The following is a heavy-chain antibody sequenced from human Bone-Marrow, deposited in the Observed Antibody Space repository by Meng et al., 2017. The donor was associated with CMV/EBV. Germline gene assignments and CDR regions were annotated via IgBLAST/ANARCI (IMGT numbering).Heavy chain of an antibody. V-gene: IGHV4-59*01. CDR1: GGSISSYY. D-gene: IGHD2-8*01. CDR2: IYYSGST. CDR3: ACTGGIVRYCTNGVCYHFDY. Sequence: SETLSLTCTVPGGSISSYYWSWIRQPPGKGLEWIGYIYYSGSTNYNPSLKSRVTISVDTSKNQFSLKLSSVTAADTAVYYCACTGGIVRYCTNGVCYHFDYWGQGKLVTVSS. J-gene: IGHJ4*02.